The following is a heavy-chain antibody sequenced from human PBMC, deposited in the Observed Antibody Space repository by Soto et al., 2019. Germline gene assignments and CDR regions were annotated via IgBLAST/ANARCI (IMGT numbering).Heavy chain of an antibody. CDR2: ISYDGSNK. CDR3: ARRDTAMGMDFDY. Sequence: QVQLVESGGGVGQPGRSLRLSCAASGFTFSSYAMHWVRQAPGKGLEWVAVISYDGSNKYYADSVKGRFTISRDNSKNTLYLQMNSLGAEDTAVYYCARRDTAMGMDFDYWGQGTLVTVSS. CDR1: GFTFSSYA. J-gene: IGHJ4*02. D-gene: IGHD5-18*01. V-gene: IGHV3-30-3*01.